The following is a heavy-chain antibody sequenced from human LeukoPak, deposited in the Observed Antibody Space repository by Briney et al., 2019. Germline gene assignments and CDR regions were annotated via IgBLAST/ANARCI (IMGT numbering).Heavy chain of an antibody. J-gene: IGHJ6*02. CDR2: TIPIFGTA. CDR3: ARDVRPYYYDSSGYGYYYYGMDV. CDR1: GGTFSSYA. D-gene: IGHD3-22*01. V-gene: IGHV1-69*13. Sequence: SVKVSCKASGGTFSSYAISWVRQAPGQGLEWMGGTIPIFGTANYAQKGQGRVTITADESTSTAYMELSSLRSEDTAVYYCARDVRPYYYDSSGYGYYYYGMDVWGQGTTVTVSS.